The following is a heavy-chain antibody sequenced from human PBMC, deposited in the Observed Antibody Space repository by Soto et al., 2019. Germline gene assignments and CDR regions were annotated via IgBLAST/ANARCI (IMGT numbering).Heavy chain of an antibody. D-gene: IGHD6-19*01. J-gene: IGHJ6*02. CDR3: ARAGLPYSSGWYGYYYGMDV. CDR1: GGTFSSYA. V-gene: IGHV1-69*06. CDR2: IIPIFGTA. Sequence: SVKVSCKASGGTFSSYAISWVRQAPGQGLEWMGGIIPIFGTANYAQKFQGRVTITADKSTSTAYVELSSLRSEDTAVYYCARAGLPYSSGWYGYYYGMDVWGQGTTVTVSS.